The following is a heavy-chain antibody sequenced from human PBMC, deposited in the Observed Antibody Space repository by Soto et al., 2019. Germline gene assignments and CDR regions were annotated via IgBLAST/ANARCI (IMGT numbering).Heavy chain of an antibody. CDR3: ARGPPDDDGDYQLLQFDY. V-gene: IGHV1-69*12. CDR1: GGTFSSYA. CDR2: IIPIFGTA. J-gene: IGHJ4*02. D-gene: IGHD4-17*01. Sequence: QVQLVQSGAEVKKPGSSVKVSCKASGGTFSSYAISWVRQAPGQGLEWMGGIIPIFGTANYAQKFQGRVTITAEESTSTAYMELRSLRSEDTAVYYCARGPPDDDGDYQLLQFDYWGQGTLVTVSS.